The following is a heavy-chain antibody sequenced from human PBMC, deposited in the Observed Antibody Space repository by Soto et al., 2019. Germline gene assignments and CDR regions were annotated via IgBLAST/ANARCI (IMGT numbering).Heavy chain of an antibody. CDR3: ARGRYAYSTYYLAY. Sequence: QVQLAESGGGVVQPGRPLRLSCAASGFTFSNFGMHWVRQAPGKGLEWVAVIWYDGGNIHYADSVKGRFTISRDNSTKKLDLQMNSLGAEDTAGYYCARGRYAYSTYYLAYWGQGTLVSVSS. V-gene: IGHV3-33*01. D-gene: IGHD2-2*01. J-gene: IGHJ4*02. CDR2: IWYDGGNI. CDR1: GFTFSNFG.